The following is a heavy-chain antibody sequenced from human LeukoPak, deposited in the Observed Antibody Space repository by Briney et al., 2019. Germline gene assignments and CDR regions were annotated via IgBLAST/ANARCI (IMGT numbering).Heavy chain of an antibody. Sequence: ASVKVSCKASGYTFTGYYMHWVRQAPGQGLEWMGWINPNSGGTNYAQKFQGRVTMTRDTSISTAYMELSRLRSDDTAVYYCARAPDYSNYVYYYYMDVWGKGTTVTVSS. CDR3: ARAPDYSNYVYYYYMDV. J-gene: IGHJ6*03. CDR1: GYTFTGYY. D-gene: IGHD4-11*01. CDR2: INPNSGGT. V-gene: IGHV1-2*02.